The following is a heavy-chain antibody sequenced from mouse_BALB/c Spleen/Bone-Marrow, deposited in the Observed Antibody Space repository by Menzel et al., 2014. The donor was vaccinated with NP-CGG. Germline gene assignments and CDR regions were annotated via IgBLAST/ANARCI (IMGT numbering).Heavy chain of an antibody. CDR2: INPGSGGT. J-gene: IGHJ4*01. CDR3: ARRDDAMDY. CDR1: GYAFTNYL. V-gene: IGHV1-54*03. D-gene: IGHD3-3*01. Sequence: QVQLQQSGAELVRPGTSVKVSCKASGYAFTNYLIEWVKQRPGQGLEWIGVINPGSGGTNYNEKFKGKATLTADKSSSTAYMQLSSLTSDDSAVYFCARRDDAMDYWGQGTSVTVSS.